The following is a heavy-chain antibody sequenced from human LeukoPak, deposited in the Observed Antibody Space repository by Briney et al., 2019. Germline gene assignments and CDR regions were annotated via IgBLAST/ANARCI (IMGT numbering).Heavy chain of an antibody. CDR1: GGSISSGGYY. J-gene: IGHJ4*02. CDR2: IYYSGST. V-gene: IGHV4-31*03. D-gene: IGHD5-18*01. CDR3: ARDAGGIRGYSYGYLDY. Sequence: SQTLSLTCIVSGGSISSGGYYWSWIRQHPGKGLEWIGYIYYSGSTYYNPSLKSRVTISVDTSKNQFSLKLSSVTAADTAVYYCARDAGGIRGYSYGYLDYWGQGTLVTVSS.